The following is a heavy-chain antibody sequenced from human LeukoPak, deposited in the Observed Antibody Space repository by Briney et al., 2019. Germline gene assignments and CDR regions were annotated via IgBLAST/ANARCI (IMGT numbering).Heavy chain of an antibody. CDR2: ISYDGSNK. CDR3: ARDLPSARGVIRSAFYY. Sequence: GRSLRLSCAASGFTFSSYAMHRVRQAPGKGLEWVAVISYDGSNKYYADSVKGRFTISRDNSKNTLYLQMNSLRAEDTAVYYCARDLPSARGVIRSAFYYWGQGTLVTVSS. D-gene: IGHD3-10*01. J-gene: IGHJ4*02. CDR1: GFTFSSYA. V-gene: IGHV3-30*04.